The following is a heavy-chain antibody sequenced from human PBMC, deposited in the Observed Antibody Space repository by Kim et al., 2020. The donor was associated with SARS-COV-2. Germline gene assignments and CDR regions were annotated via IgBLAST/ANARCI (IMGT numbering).Heavy chain of an antibody. CDR2: ITPNSVGT. V-gene: IGHV1-2*06. J-gene: IGHJ4*02. CDR1: GYTFNGYY. Sequence: ASVKVSCKASGYTFNGYYIHWVRQVPGQGLEWMGRITPNSVGTNYAQKFQGRVTMTRDTSISTAYMELSRLTSDDTAVYYCARGIGGYQLLKGVGDYWGQGTLVTVSS. D-gene: IGHD2-2*01. CDR3: ARGIGGYQLLKGVGDY.